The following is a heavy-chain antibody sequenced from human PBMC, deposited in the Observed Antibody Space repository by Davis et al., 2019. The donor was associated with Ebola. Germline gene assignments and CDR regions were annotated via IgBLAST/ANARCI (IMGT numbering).Heavy chain of an antibody. D-gene: IGHD2-2*01. V-gene: IGHV1-8*01. CDR1: GYTFTSYD. J-gene: IGHJ6*02. CDR3: ARDRQLPDYYYYGMDV. Sequence: ASVKVSCKASGYTFTSYDINWVRQATGQGLEWMGWMNPNSGNTGYAQKFQGRVTMTRDTSISTAYMELSRLRSDDTAVYYCARDRQLPDYYYYGMDVWGQGTTVTVSS. CDR2: MNPNSGNT.